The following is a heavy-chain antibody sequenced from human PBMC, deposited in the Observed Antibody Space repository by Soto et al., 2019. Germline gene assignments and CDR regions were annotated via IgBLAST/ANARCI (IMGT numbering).Heavy chain of an antibody. D-gene: IGHD3-10*01. CDR3: AKVGHGSGKGLDY. J-gene: IGHJ4*02. Sequence: VGSLRLSCAASGFTFSSYGMHWVRQAPGKGLEWVAVISYDGSNKYYADSVKGRFTISRDNSKKTLYLQMNSLRPEDTAVYYCAKVGHGSGKGLDYWGQGTLVTVSS. CDR1: GFTFSSYG. CDR2: ISYDGSNK. V-gene: IGHV3-30*18.